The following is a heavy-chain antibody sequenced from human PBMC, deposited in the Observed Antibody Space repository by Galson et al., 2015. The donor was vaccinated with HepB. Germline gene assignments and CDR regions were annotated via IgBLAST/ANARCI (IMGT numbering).Heavy chain of an antibody. D-gene: IGHD1-14*01. J-gene: IGHJ2*01. CDR2: IDTRDRV. CDR3: ARNREYFDL. V-gene: IGHV3-66*01. CDR1: GFSISNYY. Sequence: SLTLSSAASGFSISNYYINWVRQAPGKGLEWVSFIDTRDRVKYFDPVKGRITISRDSSKNTLYFQISSLRAEDTAVYYCARNREYFDLWGRGTLVTVSS.